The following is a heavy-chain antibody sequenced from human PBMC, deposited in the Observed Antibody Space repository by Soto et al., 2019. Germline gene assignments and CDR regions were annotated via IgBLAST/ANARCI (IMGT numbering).Heavy chain of an antibody. CDR2: IYYSGST. J-gene: IGHJ4*01. CDR1: GGSLSSGGYY. CDR3: ARRGFGVVISYFDY. D-gene: IGHD3-3*01. V-gene: IGHV4-31*03. Sequence: PSETLSLTCTVSGGSLSSGGYYWSWIRQHPGKSLERLGYIYYSGSTYYNPSLKSRFTISVDTSKNQFSLKLSSVTAADTAVYYCARRGFGVVISYFDYWGQGTLDTVSS.